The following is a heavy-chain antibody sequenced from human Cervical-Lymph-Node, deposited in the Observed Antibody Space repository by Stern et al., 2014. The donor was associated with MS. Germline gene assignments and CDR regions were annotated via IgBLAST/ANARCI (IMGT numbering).Heavy chain of an antibody. CDR2: VIPKSGNT. V-gene: IGHV1-2*02. J-gene: IGHJ4*02. D-gene: IGHD3-16*01. CDR1: GYTFTDCY. Sequence: QVQLVQSGAEVKKPGASVKVSCKASGYTFTDCYVHWVRQAPGQGLEWMGWVIPKSGNTNYAQKFQGRITMTRDTSVSTAYMELSGLRSDDTAVYYCARGGTYDYWGQGTLVTVTS. CDR3: ARGGTYDY.